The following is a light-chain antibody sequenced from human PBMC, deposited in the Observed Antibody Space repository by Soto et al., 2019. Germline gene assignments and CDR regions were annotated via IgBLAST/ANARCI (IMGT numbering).Light chain of an antibody. CDR2: DVS. CDR3: SSYTTSSLYA. V-gene: IGLV2-14*01. CDR1: NSDVGGYNY. J-gene: IGLJ1*01. Sequence: QSGLAERGEGVESPGQSIPFYYTGTNSDVGGYNYVSWYQQHPGKAPKLMIYDVSYRPSGISNRFSGSKSDNTASLTISGLQAEDEADYYCSSYTTSSLYAFGTGTKVTVL.